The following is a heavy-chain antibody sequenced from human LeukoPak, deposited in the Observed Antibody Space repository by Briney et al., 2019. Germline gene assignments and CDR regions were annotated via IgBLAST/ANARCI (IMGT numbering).Heavy chain of an antibody. CDR3: AHIPAARVGAARS. CDR2: INPSGGST. J-gene: IGHJ4*02. D-gene: IGHD1-26*01. Sequence: ASVKVSCKASGYTFTSYYMHWVRQAPGQGLEWMGIINPSGGSTNYAQKFQGRVTMTRDTSISTAYMELSRLRSDDTAVYYCAHIPAARVGAARSWGQGTLVTVSS. V-gene: IGHV1-2*02. CDR1: GYTFTSYY.